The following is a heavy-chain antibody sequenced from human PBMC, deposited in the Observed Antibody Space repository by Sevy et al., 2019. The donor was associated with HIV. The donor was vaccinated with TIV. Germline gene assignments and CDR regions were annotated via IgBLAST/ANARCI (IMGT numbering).Heavy chain of an antibody. CDR2: FYTGGST. V-gene: IGHV3-53*01. CDR3: AREGLAVAGNAFDI. Sequence: GGSLRLSCAVSGFSVSNNYMNWVRQSPEKGLEWVAVFYTGGSTDYADSVKGRFTISRDNSKNTVYLEMSSLRAEDTAMNYCAREGLAVAGNAFDIWGQGTMVTVSS. CDR1: GFSVSNNY. D-gene: IGHD6-19*01. J-gene: IGHJ3*02.